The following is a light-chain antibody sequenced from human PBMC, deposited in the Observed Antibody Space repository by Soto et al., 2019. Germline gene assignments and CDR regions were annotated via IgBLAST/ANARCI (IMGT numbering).Light chain of an antibody. J-gene: IGKJ2*02. V-gene: IGKV1-9*01. CDR3: QQYDTYSPST. Sequence: IQLTQSPSFLSASVGDRVIITCRASQDINRYVAWYQQKSGQAPKLLIYRASNLRPGVPSRFSGSGSGTDFTLTISNLQPEDFATYHCQQYDTYSPSTFGQGTTVEIK. CDR2: RAS. CDR1: QDINRY.